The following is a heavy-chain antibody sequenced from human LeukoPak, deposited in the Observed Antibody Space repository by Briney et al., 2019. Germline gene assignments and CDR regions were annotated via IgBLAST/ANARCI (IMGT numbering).Heavy chain of an antibody. CDR3: ARGAYTAMATVWFDP. CDR2: IIPILGIA. J-gene: IGHJ5*02. V-gene: IGHV1-69*04. D-gene: IGHD5-18*01. CDR1: GYTFTSYD. Sequence: SVKVSCKASGYTFTSYDINWVRQATGQGLEWMGRIIPILGIANYAQKFQGRVTITADKSTSTAYMELSSLRSEDTAVYYCARGAYTAMATVWFDPWGQGTLVTVSS.